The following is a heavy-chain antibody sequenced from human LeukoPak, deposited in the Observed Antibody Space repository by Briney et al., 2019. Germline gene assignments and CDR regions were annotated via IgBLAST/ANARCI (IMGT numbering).Heavy chain of an antibody. CDR1: GFTFSTYG. J-gene: IGHJ4*02. Sequence: GGSLRLSCVASGFTFSTYGMSWVRQAPGKGLEWVSAISGSGGSTYYADSVKGRFTISRDNSKNTLYLQMNSLRAEDTAVYYCAKDRNTMVRGVTMGFDYWGQGTLVTVSS. D-gene: IGHD3-10*01. CDR3: AKDRNTMVRGVTMGFDY. CDR2: ISGSGGST. V-gene: IGHV3-23*01.